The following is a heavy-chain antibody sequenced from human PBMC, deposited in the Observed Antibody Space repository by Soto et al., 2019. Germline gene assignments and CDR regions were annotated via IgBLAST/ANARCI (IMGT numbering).Heavy chain of an antibody. CDR1: GYTFTGYY. Sequence: ASVKVSCKASGYTFTGYYMHWVRQAPGQGLEWMGWINPNSGGTNYAQKFQGWVTMTRDTSISTAYMELSRLRSDDTAVYYCARAGYCSSTSCWNWFDPWGQGTLVPVSS. V-gene: IGHV1-2*04. CDR3: ARAGYCSSTSCWNWFDP. D-gene: IGHD2-2*01. J-gene: IGHJ5*02. CDR2: INPNSGGT.